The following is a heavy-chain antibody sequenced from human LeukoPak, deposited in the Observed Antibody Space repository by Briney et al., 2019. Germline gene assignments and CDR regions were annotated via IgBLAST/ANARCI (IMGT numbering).Heavy chain of an antibody. CDR3: AREGSSGQLL. D-gene: IGHD3-22*01. CDR1: AYTFTNYY. CDR2: INPSGGST. Sequence: ASVKVSCKASAYTFTNYYLHWVRKAPGQGLEWMGIINPSGGSTSYAQKFQGRVTMTRDTSTSTVYMELSSLRSEDTAVYYCAREGSSGQLLWGQGSMVTVSS. J-gene: IGHJ3*01. V-gene: IGHV1-46*01.